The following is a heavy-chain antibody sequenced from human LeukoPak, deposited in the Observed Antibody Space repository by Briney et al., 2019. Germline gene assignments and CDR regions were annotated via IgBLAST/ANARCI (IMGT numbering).Heavy chain of an antibody. CDR1: GYTFTNYY. Sequence: ASVNVSCKASGYTFTNYYIHWVRQAPGQGLEWMGLINPGGANTNYAQNFQGRVAMTRDTSTSTVYMELSSLRSEDTAIYYCARIRDGYNDAYDIWGQGTVVTVPS. J-gene: IGHJ3*02. D-gene: IGHD5-24*01. CDR3: ARIRDGYNDAYDI. CDR2: INPGGANT. V-gene: IGHV1-46*01.